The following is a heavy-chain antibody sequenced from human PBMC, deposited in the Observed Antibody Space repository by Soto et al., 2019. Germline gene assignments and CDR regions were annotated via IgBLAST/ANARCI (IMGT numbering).Heavy chain of an antibody. CDR3: ARDHHYYGWGSSNPFDS. V-gene: IGHV4-4*07. J-gene: IGHJ4*02. CDR2: TYITGST. CDR1: GGSIDNYY. D-gene: IGHD3-10*01. Sequence: SETLSLTCTVTGGSIDNYYWSWIRQPAGKGLEWIGRTYITGSTNYNPSLKSRVSMPLDTSKNQFSLKLTSVTAADTAVYYCARDHHYYGWGSSNPFDSWGQGTLVTVSS.